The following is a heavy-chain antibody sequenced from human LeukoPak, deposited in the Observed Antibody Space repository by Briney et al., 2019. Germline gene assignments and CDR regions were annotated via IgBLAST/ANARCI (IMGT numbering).Heavy chain of an antibody. CDR1: GGSFSGYY. CDR2: INHSGNT. V-gene: IGHV4-34*01. Sequence: SETLSLTCAVYGGSFSGYYWSGIRQPPGKGREGSGEINHSGNTNYNPSLKSRVTISIDTSKNQFSLKPRSVTAADTAVYYCARGRRSRYSYRFDYWGQGTLVTVSS. J-gene: IGHJ4*02. CDR3: ARGRRSRYSYRFDY. D-gene: IGHD5-18*01.